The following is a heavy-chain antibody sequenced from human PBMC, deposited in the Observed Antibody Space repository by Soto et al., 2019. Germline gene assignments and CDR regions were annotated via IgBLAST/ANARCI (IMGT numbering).Heavy chain of an antibody. V-gene: IGHV3-30*04. CDR2: ISYDGRNK. CDR3: ARNGSGNYYHFDY. J-gene: IGHJ4*02. D-gene: IGHD3-10*01. Sequence: PGGSLRLSCAASGFTFSNYAMHWVRQAPGKGLEWVAVISYDGRNKYYADSVKGRFTISRDNSKNTLYLQVNSLRADDTAVYYCARNGSGNYYHFDYWGRGTLVTVSS. CDR1: GFTFSNYA.